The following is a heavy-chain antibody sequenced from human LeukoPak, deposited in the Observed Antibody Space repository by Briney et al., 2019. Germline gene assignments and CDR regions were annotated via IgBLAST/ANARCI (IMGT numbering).Heavy chain of an antibody. V-gene: IGHV3-23*01. CDR3: AKSIGGVVVVAADY. Sequence: GRCLRLSCAASGFTFTTYAMTWVRQAPGKGLEWVSVISGSGGSTYYADSVKGRFTLSRDNSKNTLYLQMNSLRAEDTAVYYCAKSIGGVVVVAADYWGQGTLVTVSS. CDR1: GFTFTTYA. J-gene: IGHJ4*02. D-gene: IGHD2-15*01. CDR2: ISGSGGST.